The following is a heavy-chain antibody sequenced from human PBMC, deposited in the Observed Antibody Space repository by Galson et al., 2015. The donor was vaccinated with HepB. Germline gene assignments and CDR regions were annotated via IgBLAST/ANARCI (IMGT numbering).Heavy chain of an antibody. CDR1: GFTFSNYA. D-gene: IGHD3-10*01. Sequence: SLRLSCAASGFTFSNYAMNWVRQAPGKGLEWVSGISGSGGRTYYADSVKGRFTISRDNSKNTLFLQMNSLRADDRALYYCAKSGSGSGWFDPWGQGTLVTVPS. CDR3: AKSGSGSGWFDP. CDR2: ISGSGGRT. J-gene: IGHJ5*02. V-gene: IGHV3-23*01.